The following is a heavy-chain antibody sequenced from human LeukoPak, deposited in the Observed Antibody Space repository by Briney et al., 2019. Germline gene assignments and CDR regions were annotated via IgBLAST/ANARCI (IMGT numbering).Heavy chain of an antibody. CDR1: GGSFSGYY. J-gene: IGHJ4*02. CDR3: ARGNGDYQYYFDY. V-gene: IGHV4-34*01. CDR2: INHSGST. D-gene: IGHD4-17*01. Sequence: IPSGTLSLTCAVYGGSFSGYYWSWIRQPPGKGLEWIGEINHSGSTSYNPSLKSRVTISVDTSKNQFSLKLSSVTAADTAVYYCARGNGDYQYYFDYWGQGTLVTVSS.